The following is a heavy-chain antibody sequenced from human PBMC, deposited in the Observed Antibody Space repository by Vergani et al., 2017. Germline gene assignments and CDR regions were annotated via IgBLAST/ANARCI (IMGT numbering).Heavy chain of an antibody. V-gene: IGHV1-69*01. D-gene: IGHD2-15*01. Sequence: QVQLVQSGAEVKKPGSSVKVSCKASGGTFSSYAISWVRQAPGQGLEWMGGIIPIFGTANYAQKFQGRVTITADESTSTAYMELSSLRSDDTAVYYCARISGQRLPPSPDYFDYWGQGTLVTVSS. J-gene: IGHJ4*02. CDR2: IIPIFGTA. CDR1: GGTFSSYA. CDR3: ARISGQRLPPSPDYFDY.